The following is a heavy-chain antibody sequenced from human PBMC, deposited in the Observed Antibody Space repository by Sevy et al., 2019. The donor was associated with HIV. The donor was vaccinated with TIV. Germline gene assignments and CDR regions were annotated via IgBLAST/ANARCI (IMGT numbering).Heavy chain of an antibody. D-gene: IGHD5-18*01. V-gene: IGHV1-2*02. J-gene: IGHJ4*02. CDR3: ASPGGYRYGSLLDY. Sequence: ASVKVSCKASGYTFTGYFIHWVRQAPGQGLEWMGWINPNSGDTNYAQKFQGRVTVTRDTSCNTAYMELSRLRSDDTAVYYCASPGGYRYGSLLDYWGQGTLVTVSS. CDR1: GYTFTGYF. CDR2: INPNSGDT.